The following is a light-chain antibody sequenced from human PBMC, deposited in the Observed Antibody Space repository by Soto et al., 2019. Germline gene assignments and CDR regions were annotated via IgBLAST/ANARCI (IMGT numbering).Light chain of an antibody. CDR3: QQYANLPFT. Sequence: DLQMTQSPSPLSASVRDRVTITCQASQDISNYLNWYQHKPGKAPKLLICDASNLEPGVPSRFSGSGSGTDFTFTISSLQPEDIATYYCQQYANLPFTFGPGTKVEIK. CDR2: DAS. J-gene: IGKJ3*01. CDR1: QDISNY. V-gene: IGKV1-33*01.